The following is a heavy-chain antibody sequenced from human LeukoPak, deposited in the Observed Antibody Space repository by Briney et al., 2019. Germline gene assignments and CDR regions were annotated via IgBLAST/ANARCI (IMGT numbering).Heavy chain of an antibody. V-gene: IGHV3-74*01. CDR3: ARDWYVYYDFWSGDSIDY. Sequence: GGSLRLSCAASGFTFSNYAMNWVRQAPGKGLVWVSRINSDGSSTSYADSVKGRFTISRDNAKNTLYLQMNSLRAEDTAVYYCARDWYVYYDFWSGDSIDYWGQGTLVTVSS. D-gene: IGHD3-3*01. CDR2: INSDGSST. CDR1: GFTFSNYA. J-gene: IGHJ4*02.